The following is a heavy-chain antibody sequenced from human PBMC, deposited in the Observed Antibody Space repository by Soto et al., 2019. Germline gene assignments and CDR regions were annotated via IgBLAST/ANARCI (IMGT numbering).Heavy chain of an antibody. V-gene: IGHV1-69*12. J-gene: IGHJ6*02. Sequence: QVQLVQSGAEVKKPGSSVKVSCKASGGTFSSYAISWVRQAPGQGLEWMGGIISIFGTANYAQKFQGRVTITADESTSTAYMELSSLSSEDTSLSYCARHVPAAGYYYGMDVWGQGTTVTVSS. CDR3: ARHVPAAGYYYGMDV. D-gene: IGHD2-2*01. CDR2: IISIFGTA. CDR1: GGTFSSYA.